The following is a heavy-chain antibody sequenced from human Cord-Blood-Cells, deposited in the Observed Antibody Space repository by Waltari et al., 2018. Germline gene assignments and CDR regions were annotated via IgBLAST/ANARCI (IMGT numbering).Heavy chain of an antibody. CDR2: ISYSGST. J-gene: IGHJ6*02. Sequence: QVQLQESGPGLVKPSQRLSLTCTVSGGSISSGDSYWRWTRQLPGKGLDWIGYISYSGSTYYNPSLKSRVTISVDTSKNQFSLKLSSVTAADTAVYYCARAQVRLYYGMDVWGQGTTVTVSS. V-gene: IGHV4-30-4*08. D-gene: IGHD3-10*01. CDR1: GGSISSGDSY. CDR3: ARAQVRLYYGMDV.